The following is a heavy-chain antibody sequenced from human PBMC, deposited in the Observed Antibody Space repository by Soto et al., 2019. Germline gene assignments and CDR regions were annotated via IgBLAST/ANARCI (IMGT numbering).Heavy chain of an antibody. V-gene: IGHV4-34*01. CDR2: ISHDGGT. J-gene: IGHJ6*02. CDR1: GGSFDDFY. Sequence: PSETLSLTCASYGGSFDDFYWSWVRQSPGKGLEWIGEISHDGGTNYSPSLASRISISADTSKNQFSLHLKSVTAADTGLYYCARGQLVWYGDLTPYYRDMDVWGQGTTVTVSS. CDR3: ARGQLVWYGDLTPYYRDMDV. D-gene: IGHD3-10*01.